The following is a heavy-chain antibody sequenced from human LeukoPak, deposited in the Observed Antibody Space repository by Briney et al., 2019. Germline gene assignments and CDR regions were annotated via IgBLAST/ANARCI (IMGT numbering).Heavy chain of an antibody. CDR1: GLTFSSYA. J-gene: IGHJ4*02. CDR3: AKDGSGSYRPDLFDY. V-gene: IGHV3-23*01. D-gene: IGHD3-10*01. Sequence: TGGSLRLSCAASGLTFSSYAMSWVRQAPGKGLEWVSAISGSGGSTYYADSVKGRFTISRDNSKNTLYLQMNSLRAEDTAVYYCAKDGSGSYRPDLFDYWGQGTLVTVSP. CDR2: ISGSGGST.